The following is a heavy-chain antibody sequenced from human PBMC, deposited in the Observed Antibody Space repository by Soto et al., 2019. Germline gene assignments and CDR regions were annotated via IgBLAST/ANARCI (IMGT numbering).Heavy chain of an antibody. J-gene: IGHJ1*01. CDR1: GWTFNAYV. Sequence: GGLRRSCAAFGWTFNAYVLARVRQAPGKGLEWVSTISGGSSVTYYGDSVKGRFTISRDNAKKTLFLQLNRLSAEDTATYYCFLNDTTTTEIYTLSLHHALPISVQ. CDR2: ISGGSSVT. CDR3: FLNDTTTTEIYTLSLHHALPISVQ. D-gene: IGHD3-9*01. V-gene: IGHV3-23*01.